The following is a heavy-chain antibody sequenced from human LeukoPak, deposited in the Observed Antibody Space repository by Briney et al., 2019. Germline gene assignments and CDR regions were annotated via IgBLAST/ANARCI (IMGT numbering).Heavy chain of an antibody. J-gene: IGHJ5*02. D-gene: IGHD6-6*01. CDR1: GGSFSGYY. CDR2: INHSGST. V-gene: IGHV4-34*01. Sequence: PSETLSLTCAVYGGSFSGYYWSWIRQPPGKGLEWIGEINHSGSTNYNPSLKSRVTISVDTSKNQFSLKLSSVTAADTAVYYCARGLGYSSSSVAGFDPWGQGTLVTVSS. CDR3: ARGLGYSSSSVAGFDP.